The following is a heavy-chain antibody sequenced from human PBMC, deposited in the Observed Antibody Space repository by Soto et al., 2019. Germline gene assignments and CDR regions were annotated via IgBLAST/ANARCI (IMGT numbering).Heavy chain of an antibody. J-gene: IGHJ5*02. CDR1: GFSFSDFA. V-gene: IGHV3-23*01. CDR2: ISGFGGTT. Sequence: EVQLLASGGGLVQRGGSLRLSCVASGFSFSDFAMSWVRQGPGKGLEWVSGISGFGGTTYYSDSVKGRFIISRDSSTNTLFLQMNSMTAEDTGVYYCARDATGMVGRPNTNWFDPWGQGTLVTVSS. D-gene: IGHD2-15*01. CDR3: ARDATGMVGRPNTNWFDP.